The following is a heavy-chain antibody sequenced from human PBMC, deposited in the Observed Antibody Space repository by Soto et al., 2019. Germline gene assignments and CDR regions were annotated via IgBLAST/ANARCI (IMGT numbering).Heavy chain of an antibody. J-gene: IGHJ6*02. CDR2: ISGSGGST. CDR1: GFTFSIYA. Sequence: GGSLRLSCAASGFTFSIYAMSWVRQAPGKGREWVSAISGSGGSTYYADSVKGRFTISRDNSKNTLYLQMNSLRAEDTAVYYCAYDIVAVPAKSPYDGMDVWGQGTTVTVSS. V-gene: IGHV3-23*01. CDR3: AYDIVAVPAKSPYDGMDV. D-gene: IGHD2-2*01.